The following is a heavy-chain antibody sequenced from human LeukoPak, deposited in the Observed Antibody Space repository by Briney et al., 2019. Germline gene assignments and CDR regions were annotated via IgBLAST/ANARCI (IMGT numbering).Heavy chain of an antibody. D-gene: IGHD3-22*01. CDR2: TYYRSKWYN. CDR3: AREGYYDSSGYWENWFDP. CDR1: GDSVSSHSAA. J-gene: IGHJ5*02. Sequence: SQTLSLTCAISGDSVSSHSAAWNWIRQSPSKGLEWLGRTYYRSKWYNDYAVSVKSRITINPDTSKNQFSLQLNSVTPEDTAVYYCAREGYYDSSGYWENWFDPWGQGTLVTVSS. V-gene: IGHV6-1*01.